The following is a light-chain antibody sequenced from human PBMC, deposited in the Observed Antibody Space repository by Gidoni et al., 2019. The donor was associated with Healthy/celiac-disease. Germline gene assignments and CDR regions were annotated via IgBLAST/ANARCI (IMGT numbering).Light chain of an antibody. CDR2: AAS. Sequence: DIQMTQSPSSLSASVGDRVTITCRASQSISSYLNWYQQKPGKAPKLLIYAASSLQSGVPSRFSGSGSGTDFTLTISSLQPEEFATYYCQQSYSFTFGPGTNVDIK. CDR1: QSISSY. CDR3: QQSYSFT. V-gene: IGKV1-39*01. J-gene: IGKJ3*01.